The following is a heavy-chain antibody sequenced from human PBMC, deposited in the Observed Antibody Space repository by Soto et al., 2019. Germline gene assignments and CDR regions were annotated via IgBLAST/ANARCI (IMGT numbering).Heavy chain of an antibody. CDR1: GFTFSNYA. Sequence: PGVSLRLSCAASGFTFSNYAMSRVPQAPGKGQEWVSAISGSGGSTYYADSVKGRFTISRDNSKNTLNLQMNSLRAEDTAVYYCAKGYNIVVAPAEYYYYYMDDWGKGTTVTVS. D-gene: IGHD2-2*01. J-gene: IGHJ6*03. CDR3: AKGYNIVVAPAEYYYYYMDD. CDR2: ISGSGGST. V-gene: IGHV3-23*01.